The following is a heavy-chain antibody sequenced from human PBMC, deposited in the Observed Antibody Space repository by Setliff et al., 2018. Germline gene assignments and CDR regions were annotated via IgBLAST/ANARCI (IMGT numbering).Heavy chain of an antibody. Sequence: TGGSLRLSCAASGFTFSSYGMHWVRQAPGKGLERVAFIRYDGSNKYYADSVKGRFTISRDNSKNTLYLQMNSLRAEDTAVYYCAKEDNYYVSSGYYLGTYGMDVWGQGTTVTVSS. CDR3: AKEDNYYVSSGYYLGTYGMDV. D-gene: IGHD3-22*01. V-gene: IGHV3-30*02. CDR2: IRYDGSNK. CDR1: GFTFSSYG. J-gene: IGHJ6*02.